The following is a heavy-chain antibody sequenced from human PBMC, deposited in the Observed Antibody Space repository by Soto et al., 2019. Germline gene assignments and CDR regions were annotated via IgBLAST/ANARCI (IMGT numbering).Heavy chain of an antibody. Sequence: SVKVSCKATGGTFSSYAISWVRQAPGQGLEWMGGIIPIFGTANYAQKFQGRVTITADKSTSTAYMELSSLRSEDTAVYYCARDHGRGSGSYYLAGWFDPWGQGTLVTVSS. J-gene: IGHJ5*02. D-gene: IGHD3-10*01. V-gene: IGHV1-69*06. CDR1: GGTFSSYA. CDR3: ARDHGRGSGSYYLAGWFDP. CDR2: IIPIFGTA.